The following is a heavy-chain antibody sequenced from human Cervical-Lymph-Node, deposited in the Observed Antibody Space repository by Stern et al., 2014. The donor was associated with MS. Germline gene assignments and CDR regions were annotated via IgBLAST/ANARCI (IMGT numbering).Heavy chain of an antibody. CDR3: ALSSETSDRWYSLGYDL. V-gene: IGHV1-69*01. CDR1: GGTFRKFP. J-gene: IGHJ5*02. CDR2: IFPVFGTP. Sequence: VQLVESGAEATKPGSSAKASCKASGGTFRKFPSRWVRQAPGQGLEWMVGIFPVFGTPTYAQEFRGRVTITADVSTSTVYMELSSLRSDDTAVYYCALSSETSDRWYSLGYDLWGQGTLVTVSS. D-gene: IGHD6-13*01.